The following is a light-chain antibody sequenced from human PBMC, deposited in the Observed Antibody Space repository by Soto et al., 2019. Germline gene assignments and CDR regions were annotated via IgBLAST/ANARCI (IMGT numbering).Light chain of an antibody. Sequence: DIQMTQSPSTLSASVGYRVTITCRASQSVSSWLAWYQQKPGKAPKLLIYTASNLDSGVPSRFSGSGSGTEFTLAVSSLQPDDFATYDCQQFSSYSRSFGQGTKV. J-gene: IGKJ1*01. CDR1: QSVSSW. V-gene: IGKV1-5*01. CDR2: TAS. CDR3: QQFSSYSRS.